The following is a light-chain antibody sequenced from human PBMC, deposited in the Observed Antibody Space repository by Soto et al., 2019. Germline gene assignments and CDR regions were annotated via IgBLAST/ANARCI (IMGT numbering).Light chain of an antibody. CDR2: RNN. J-gene: IGLJ7*01. Sequence: QYVLTQPPSACGTPGQRVTISCSGSSSNIGSNYVYWYQQLPGTAPKLLIYRNNQRPSGVPDRFSGSKSGTSASLAISGLRSEDEADYYCAAWDDSLSGAVFGGGTQLTVL. CDR3: AAWDDSLSGAV. V-gene: IGLV1-47*01. CDR1: SSNIGSNY.